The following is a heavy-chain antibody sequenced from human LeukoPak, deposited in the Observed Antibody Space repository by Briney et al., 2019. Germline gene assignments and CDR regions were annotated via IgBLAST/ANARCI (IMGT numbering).Heavy chain of an antibody. CDR2: ISSKGGST. CDR3: ARVLPDKYYYNSSGNDYYYGMDV. Sequence: PGGSLRLSCAASGFTFSSYAMHWVRQAPGKGLEYVSAISSKGGSTYYANSVKGGFTIARDNSKNTLYLQMGSLRAEDMAVYYCARVLPDKYYYNSSGNDYYYGMDVWGQGTTVTVSS. CDR1: GFTFSSYA. J-gene: IGHJ6*02. V-gene: IGHV3-64*01. D-gene: IGHD3-22*01.